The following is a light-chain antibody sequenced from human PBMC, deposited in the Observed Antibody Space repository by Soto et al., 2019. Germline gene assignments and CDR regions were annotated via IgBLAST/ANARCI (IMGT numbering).Light chain of an antibody. V-gene: IGKV3D-7*01. Sequence: EIVMTQSPATLSLSPGEIATLSCSSSQSVSSSYLSWYQQKPGQAPRLLIYGASTRATGIPARFSGSGSGTDFTLTISSLQPEDFAVYYCQQDYNLPRTFGQGTKVDIK. CDR3: QQDYNLPRT. J-gene: IGKJ1*01. CDR1: QSVSSSY. CDR2: GAS.